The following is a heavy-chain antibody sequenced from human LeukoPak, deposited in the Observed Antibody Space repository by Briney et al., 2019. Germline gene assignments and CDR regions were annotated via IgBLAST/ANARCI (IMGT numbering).Heavy chain of an antibody. V-gene: IGHV1-3*01. D-gene: IGHD5-18*01. CDR2: INAGNGNT. J-gene: IGHJ4*02. CDR1: GYIFTSYV. CDR3: ARASPGYSYDYFDY. Sequence: ASVKVSCKASGYIFTSYVMHWVRQAPGQRLEWMGWINAGNGNTKSSQKFQGRVTIIRDTSASTAYMEVSSLRSEDTSVYYCARASPGYSYDYFDYWGRGTLVTVSS.